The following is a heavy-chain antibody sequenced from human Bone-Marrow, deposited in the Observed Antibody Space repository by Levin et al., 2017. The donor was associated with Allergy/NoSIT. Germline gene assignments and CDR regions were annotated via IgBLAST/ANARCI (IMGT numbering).Heavy chain of an antibody. Sequence: SETLSLTCSVSGGSMSSSSHYWGWIRQPPGKSLEWLGCVYFSGYTYFNPSLKSRITISVDTSKNQFSLQLSSVTAGDTAVYYCAREVAKSNYGGFYYYGVDVWGQGTTVTVSS. V-gene: IGHV4-39*02. D-gene: IGHD5-24*01. CDR1: GGSMSSSSHY. J-gene: IGHJ6*02. CDR3: AREVAKSNYGGFYYYGVDV. CDR2: VYFSGYT.